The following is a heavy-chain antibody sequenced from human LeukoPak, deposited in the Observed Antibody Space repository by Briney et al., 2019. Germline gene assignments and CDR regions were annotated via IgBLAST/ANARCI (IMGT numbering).Heavy chain of an antibody. J-gene: IGHJ4*02. Sequence: MSGGSLRLSCAASGFTFSDAWLSWVRQAPGKGLEWIGRIRTKSEGEPTDYPGPVKGRFTISRDHSKNTLYLQMNSLRTEDTAVYYCTADISDSSAWSFDYWGQGTLVTVSS. CDR1: GFTFSDAW. V-gene: IGHV3-15*01. CDR3: TADISDSSAWSFDY. CDR2: IRTKSEGEPT. D-gene: IGHD3-22*01.